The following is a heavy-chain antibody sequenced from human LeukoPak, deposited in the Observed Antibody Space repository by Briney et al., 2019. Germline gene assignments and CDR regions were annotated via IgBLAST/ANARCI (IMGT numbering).Heavy chain of an antibody. J-gene: IGHJ4*02. CDR2: IYYSGST. CDR3: ARGRRWFYYFDY. V-gene: IGHV4-39*07. CDR1: GGSISSSSYY. Sequence: PSETLSLTCTVSGGSISSSSYYWGWIRQPPGKGLEWIGSIYYSGSTYYNPSLKSRVTISVDTSKNQFSLKLSSVTAADTAVYYCARGRRWFYYFDYWGQGTLVTVSS. D-gene: IGHD4-23*01.